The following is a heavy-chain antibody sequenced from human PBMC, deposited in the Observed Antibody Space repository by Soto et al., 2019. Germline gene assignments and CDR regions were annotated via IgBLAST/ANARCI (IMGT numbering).Heavy chain of an antibody. CDR2: MYHSGST. D-gene: IGHD3-16*01. V-gene: IGHV4-30-2*01. CDR3: ARDWFGVDY. J-gene: IGHJ4*02. CDR1: GGSISSGGYS. Sequence: PSETLSLTCAVSGGSISSGGYSWSWIRQPPGKGLEWIGYMYHSGSTYYNPSLKSRVTISIDRSKNQFSLKLSSVTAADTAVYYCARDWFGVDYWGQGTLVTVSS.